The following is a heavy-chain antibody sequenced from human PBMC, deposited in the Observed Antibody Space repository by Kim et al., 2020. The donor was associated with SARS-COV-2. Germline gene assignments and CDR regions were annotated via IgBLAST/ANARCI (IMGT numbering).Heavy chain of an antibody. J-gene: IGHJ5*02. D-gene: IGHD3-22*01. CDR2: IYTSGST. Sequence: SETLSLTCTVSGGSISSGSYYWSWIRQPAGKGLEWIGRIYTSGSTNYNPSLKSRVTISVDTSKNQFSLKLSSVTAADTAVYYCARGQYYYDSSGYYFLFDPWGQRTLVTVSS. CDR3: ARGQYYYDSSGYYFLFDP. V-gene: IGHV4-61*02. CDR1: GGSISSGSYY.